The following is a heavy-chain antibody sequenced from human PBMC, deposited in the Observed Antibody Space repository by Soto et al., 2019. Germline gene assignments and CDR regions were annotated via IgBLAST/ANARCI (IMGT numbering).Heavy chain of an antibody. D-gene: IGHD3-3*01. CDR1: GGTFSSYA. V-gene: IGHV1-69*13. CDR2: IIPIFGTA. J-gene: IGHJ6*02. CDR3: ASSRITIFGVVTPGDFNRYGMDV. Sequence: SVKVSCKASGGTFSSYAISWVRKAPGQGLEWMGGIIPIFGTANYAQKFQGRVTITADESTSTAYMELSSLRSEDTAVYYCASSRITIFGVVTPGDFNRYGMDVWGQGTTVTVSS.